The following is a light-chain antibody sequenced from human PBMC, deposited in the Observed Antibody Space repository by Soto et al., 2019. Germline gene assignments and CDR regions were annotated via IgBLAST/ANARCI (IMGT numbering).Light chain of an antibody. CDR2: NNS. CDR1: GSNIGSNT. J-gene: IGLJ3*02. Sequence: QSVLTQPPSASGTPGQRVTISCSGSGSNIGSNTVNWYQQLPGTAPKLLIYNNSQRPSGVPDRFSGSKSGTSASLAISGLQSDIEADYYCAAWDDSLSGRVFGGGTQLTVL. CDR3: AAWDDSLSGRV. V-gene: IGLV1-44*01.